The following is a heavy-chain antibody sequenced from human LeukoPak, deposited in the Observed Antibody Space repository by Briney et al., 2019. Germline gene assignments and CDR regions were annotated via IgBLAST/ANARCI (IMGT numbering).Heavy chain of an antibody. V-gene: IGHV1-2*06. CDR2: INPNSGGT. CDR1: GYTFTGYY. D-gene: IGHD3-10*01. Sequence: ASVKVSCKASGYTFTGYYMHWVRQAPGQGLEWMGRINPNSGGTNYAQKFQGRVTMTRDTSISTAYMELRRLRSDDTAVYYCARDLVRGVIDDYWGQGTLVTVSS. J-gene: IGHJ4*02. CDR3: ARDLVRGVIDDY.